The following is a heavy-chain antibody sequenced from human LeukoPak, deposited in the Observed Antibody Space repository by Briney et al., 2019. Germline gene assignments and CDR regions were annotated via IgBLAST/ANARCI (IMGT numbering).Heavy chain of an antibody. D-gene: IGHD3-22*01. CDR3: ARRRYYYDSSGYPFPYYFDY. V-gene: IGHV4-39*01. J-gene: IGHJ4*02. CDR2: IYYSGST. Sequence: SETLSLTCTVSGGSISSSSYYWGWIRQPPGKGLEWIGSIYYSGSTYYNPSLKSRVTISVDTSKNQFSLKLSSVTAADTAVYYCARRRYYYDSSGYPFPYYFDYWGQGTLVTVSS. CDR1: GGSISSSSYY.